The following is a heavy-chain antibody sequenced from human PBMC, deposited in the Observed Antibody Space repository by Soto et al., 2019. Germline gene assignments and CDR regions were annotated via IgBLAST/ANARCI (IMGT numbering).Heavy chain of an antibody. CDR2: ISHTGST. CDR3: ARGGLLPDY. V-gene: IGHV4-30-2*01. CDR1: GGSISSGGYS. Sequence: QLQLQESGSGLVKPSQTLSLTCAVSGGSISSGGYSWSWIRQPPGKGLEWIGYISHTGSTYYNPSXTXRXTXXVYRSEDQSPLRLTSVTAADAAVYYSARGGLLPDYWGQGTLVTVSS. J-gene: IGHJ4*02. D-gene: IGHD6-19*01.